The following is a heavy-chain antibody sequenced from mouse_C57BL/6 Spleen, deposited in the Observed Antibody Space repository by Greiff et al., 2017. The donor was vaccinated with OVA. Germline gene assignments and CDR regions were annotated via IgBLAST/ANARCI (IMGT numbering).Heavy chain of an antibody. CDR3: ARGDYDEAY. J-gene: IGHJ3*01. CDR1: GFTFSSYA. Sequence: EVHLVESGGGLVKPGGSLKLSCAASGFTFSSYAMSWVRQTPEKRLEWVATISDGGSYTYYPDNVKGRFTISRDNAKNNLYLQMSHLKSEDTAMYYCARGDYDEAYWGQGTPVTVSA. D-gene: IGHD2-4*01. V-gene: IGHV5-4*01. CDR2: ISDGGSYT.